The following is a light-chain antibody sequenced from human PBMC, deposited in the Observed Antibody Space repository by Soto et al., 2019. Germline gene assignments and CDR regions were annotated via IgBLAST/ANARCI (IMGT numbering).Light chain of an antibody. Sequence: EIVLTQSPRTLSLSPGERATLSCRASQDVDSNFLAWYQQRPGQAPRLLIYGSSRRATGIPDRFSGSGSGTDFTLTISRVGPEDIAVYFCHQYYSSITFGGGTKVEVK. CDR1: QDVDSNF. CDR2: GSS. CDR3: HQYYSSIT. V-gene: IGKV3-20*01. J-gene: IGKJ4*01.